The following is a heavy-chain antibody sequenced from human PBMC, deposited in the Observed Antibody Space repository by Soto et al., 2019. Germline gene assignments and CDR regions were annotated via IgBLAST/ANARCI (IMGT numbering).Heavy chain of an antibody. CDR3: AKVDGEFGSGYYRHDFYYYGMDV. CDR2: ISYDGSNK. V-gene: IGHV3-30*18. Sequence: GGSLRLSCAASGFTFSSYGMHWVRQAPGKGLEWVAVISYDGSNKYYADSVKGRFTISRDNSKNTLYLQMNSLRAEDTAVYYCAKVDGEFGSGYYRHDFYYYGMDVWGQGTTVTVSS. CDR1: GFTFSSYG. J-gene: IGHJ6*02. D-gene: IGHD3-22*01.